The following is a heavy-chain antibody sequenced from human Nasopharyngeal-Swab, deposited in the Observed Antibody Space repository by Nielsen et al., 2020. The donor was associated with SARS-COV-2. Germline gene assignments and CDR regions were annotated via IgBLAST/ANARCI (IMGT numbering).Heavy chain of an antibody. CDR2: IYTSGST. D-gene: IGHD2-2*01. CDR3: ATTASLASWFDP. J-gene: IGHJ5*02. Sequence: SETLSLTCTVSGGSISSSSYYWGWIRQPAGKGLEWIGRIYTSGSTNYNPSLKSRVTISVDTSKNQFSLKLSSVTAADTAVYYCATTASLASWFDPWGQGTLVTVSS. CDR1: GGSISSSSYY. V-gene: IGHV4-61*02.